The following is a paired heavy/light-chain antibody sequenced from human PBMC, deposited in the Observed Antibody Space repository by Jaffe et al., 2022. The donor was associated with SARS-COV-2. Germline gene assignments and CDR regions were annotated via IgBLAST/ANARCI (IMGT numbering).Light chain of an antibody. CDR3: FSYRSGTTLYV. V-gene: IGLV2-14*03. CDR1: SSDIGTYKY. CDR2: DVN. Sequence: QSALTQPASVSGSPGQSVTISCTGTSSDIGTYKYVSWYQQHPGKTPKLLIFDVNNRPSGVSDRFSGSKSGDTASLTISGLQAADEAHYFCFSYRSGTTLYVFGSGTKVTVL. J-gene: IGLJ1*01.
Heavy chain of an antibody. CDR2: VNPSGYTT. CDR3: ARDLKGIGVSGGWLDP. V-gene: IGHV1-46*01. Sequence: QVQLVQSGVEVRKPGASVKVSCQSSGYTFTSYYIHWVRQAPGQGLEWMGMVNPSGYTTSYSQHFQGRVAMTSDTSTNTVYMELSSLRSDDTAVYYCARDLKGIGVSGGWLDPWGQGTLVIVSA. J-gene: IGHJ5*02. D-gene: IGHD3-22*01. CDR1: GYTFTSYY.